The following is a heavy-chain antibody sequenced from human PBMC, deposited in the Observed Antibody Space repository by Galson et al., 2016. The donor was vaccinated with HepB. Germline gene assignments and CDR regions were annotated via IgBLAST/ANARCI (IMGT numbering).Heavy chain of an antibody. D-gene: IGHD3-3*01. CDR1: SGSINTTTYS. J-gene: IGHJ5*02. CDR2: IYFSDNT. V-gene: IGHV4-39*01. Sequence: SETLSLTCTVSSGSINTTTYSWAWIRQPPGMALEWIGSIYFSDNTYHNPSLKSRVSISIDTSKNQFSLNLTSVTAADAAVYHCARRSGPLNFGVAPLPFDPWGQGTLVTVSS. CDR3: ARRSGPLNFGVAPLPFDP.